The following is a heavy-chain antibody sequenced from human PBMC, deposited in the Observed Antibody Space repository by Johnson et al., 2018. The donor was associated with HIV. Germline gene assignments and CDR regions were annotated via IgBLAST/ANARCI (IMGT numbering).Heavy chain of an antibody. Sequence: VQLVESGGGLVQPGGSLRLSCAASGFTFDDYTMHWVRQAPGKGLEWVSLISWDGGSTYYADSVKGRFTISRDNSKNSLYLQMNSLRAEDTAVYYCARVLGSSRRGAFDIWGQGTMVTVSS. J-gene: IGHJ3*02. CDR2: ISWDGGST. V-gene: IGHV3-43*01. D-gene: IGHD6-6*01. CDR3: ARVLGSSRRGAFDI. CDR1: GFTFDDYT.